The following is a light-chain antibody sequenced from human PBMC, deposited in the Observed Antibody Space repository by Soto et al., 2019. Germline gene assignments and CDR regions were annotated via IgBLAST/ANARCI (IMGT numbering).Light chain of an antibody. V-gene: IGLV2-14*01. Sequence: QSALAQPVSVSGSPGQSITISCTGTSGDIGSYNRVSWYQQHPGKAPKLIIYEVTDRPSGVSNRFSGSKSGNTASLTISGLQAEDEAEYYCSSYTNINTRACVFGTGTKV. CDR2: EVT. J-gene: IGLJ1*01. CDR3: SSYTNINTRACV. CDR1: SGDIGSYNR.